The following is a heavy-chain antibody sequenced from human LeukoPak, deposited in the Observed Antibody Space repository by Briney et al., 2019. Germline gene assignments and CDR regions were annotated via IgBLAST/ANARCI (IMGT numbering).Heavy chain of an antibody. CDR2: IYHSGST. V-gene: IGHV4-38-2*02. J-gene: IGHJ4*02. Sequence: PSETLSLTCTVSGYSISSGYYWGWIRQPPGKGLEWIGSIYHSGSTYYNPSLKSRVTISVDTSKNQFSLKLSSVTAADTAVYYCARVGGYYPKYYFDYWGQGTLVTVSS. CDR3: ARVGGYYPKYYFDY. D-gene: IGHD3-3*01. CDR1: GYSISSGYY.